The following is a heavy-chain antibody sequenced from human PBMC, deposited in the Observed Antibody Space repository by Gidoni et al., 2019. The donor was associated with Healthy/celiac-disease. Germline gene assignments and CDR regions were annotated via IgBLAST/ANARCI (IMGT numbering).Heavy chain of an antibody. CDR3: AREGKDSSGWYWVIDY. J-gene: IGHJ4*02. Sequence: EVQLVESGGGLVQPGGSLRLSCAASGFTFSSYEMNWVRQAPGKGLEWVSYISSSGSTIYYADSVKGRFTISRDNAKNSLYLQMNSLRAEDTAVYYCAREGKDSSGWYWVIDYWGQGTLVTVSS. CDR2: ISSSGSTI. CDR1: GFTFSSYE. V-gene: IGHV3-48*03. D-gene: IGHD6-19*01.